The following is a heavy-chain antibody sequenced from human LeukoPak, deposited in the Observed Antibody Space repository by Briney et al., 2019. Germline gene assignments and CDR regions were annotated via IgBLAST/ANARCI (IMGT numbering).Heavy chain of an antibody. D-gene: IGHD3-22*01. CDR2: ISGRGGST. V-gene: IGHV3-23*01. J-gene: IGHJ4*02. Sequence: GGSLSLSCAPSGFTFSSYAMSWVRQAPGKGLEWVSSISGRGGSTYYADSVKGRFTIVRDNSKNTLYLQMNSRRAEDKDVYYCAKDTGVFYDSSGYYGYFDYWGQGTLVTVSS. CDR1: GFTFSSYA. CDR3: AKDTGVFYDSSGYYGYFDY.